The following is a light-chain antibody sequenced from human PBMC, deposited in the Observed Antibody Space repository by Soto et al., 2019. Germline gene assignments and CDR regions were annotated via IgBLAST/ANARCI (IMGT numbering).Light chain of an antibody. CDR1: SSNIGNHY. J-gene: IGLJ2*01. CDR2: DNY. CDR3: ATWDSILSAVI. Sequence: QSLLTQPPSVSSAPGQRVTISCSGSSSNIGNHYVSWYLHLPGTAPQLLVYDNYKRPSGIPDRFSGSKSGTSATLGITGLQTGDEADYYCATWDSILSAVIFGGGTKVTVL. V-gene: IGLV1-51*01.